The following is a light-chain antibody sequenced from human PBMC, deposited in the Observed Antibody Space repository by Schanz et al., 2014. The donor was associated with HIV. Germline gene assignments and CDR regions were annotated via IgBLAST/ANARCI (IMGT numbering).Light chain of an antibody. CDR1: DRDIDTNNF. Sequence: QSALTQPASASGSPGQSVTISCTGTDRDIDTNNFVSWYQQHPGKAPKLIIHDVSTRPSAVPDRFSGSKSGNTASLTISGLQPEDEADYYCNSYSHSNTYVFGSGTKLTVL. CDR2: DVS. J-gene: IGLJ1*01. V-gene: IGLV2-8*01. CDR3: NSYSHSNTYV.